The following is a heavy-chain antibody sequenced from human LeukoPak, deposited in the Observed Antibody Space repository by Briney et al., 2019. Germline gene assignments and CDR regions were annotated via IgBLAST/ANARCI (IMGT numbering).Heavy chain of an antibody. D-gene: IGHD4-11*01. CDR3: ARKGTVTTPFDY. J-gene: IGHJ4*02. V-gene: IGHV6-1*01. CDR1: GDSVSSDSSA. Sequence: PSQTLSLTCAISGDSVSSDSSAWNWIRQSPSRGLEWLGRTYYRSKWFSDYALSVKSRITTNADTSKNQFSLQLNSVTPEDTAVYYCARKGTVTTPFDYWGQGILVTVSS. CDR2: TYYRSKWFS.